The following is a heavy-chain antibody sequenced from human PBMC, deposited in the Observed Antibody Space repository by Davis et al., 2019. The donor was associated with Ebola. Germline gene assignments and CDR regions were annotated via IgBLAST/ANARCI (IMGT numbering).Heavy chain of an antibody. V-gene: IGHV4-39*07. CDR3: ASLEYSSSSGGLDY. CDR2: IYYSGST. J-gene: IGHJ4*02. D-gene: IGHD6-6*01. CDR1: GGSIRSSRYY. Sequence: MPSETLSLTCTVSGGSIRSSRYYRGWIRQPPGKGLEWIGNIYYSGSTNYNPSLKSRVTISVDTSKNQFSLKLSSVTAADTAVYYCASLEYSSSSGGLDYWGQGTLVTVSS.